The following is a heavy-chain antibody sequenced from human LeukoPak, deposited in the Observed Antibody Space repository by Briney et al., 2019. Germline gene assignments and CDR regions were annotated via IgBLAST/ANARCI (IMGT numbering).Heavy chain of an antibody. Sequence: PSETLSLTCAVYGGSFSGYYWSWIRQPPGKGLEWIGEINHSGSTNYNPSLKSRVTTSVDTSKNHFSLKLTSVTAADTAVYYCARGRFPVGYYDHWGQGFLVTVSS. D-gene: IGHD3-10*01. CDR3: ARGRFPVGYYDH. V-gene: IGHV4-34*01. J-gene: IGHJ4*02. CDR1: GGSFSGYY. CDR2: INHSGST.